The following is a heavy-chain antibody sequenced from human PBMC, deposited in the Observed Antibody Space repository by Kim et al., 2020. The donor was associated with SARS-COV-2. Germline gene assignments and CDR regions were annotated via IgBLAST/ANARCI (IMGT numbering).Heavy chain of an antibody. CDR2: ISGSGGST. V-gene: IGHV3-23*01. Sequence: GGSLRLSCAASGFTFSSYAMSWVRQAPGKGLEWVSAISGSGGSTYYADSVKGRFTISRDNSKTTLYLQMNSLRAEDTAVYYCAKARKSSIVVVITNNYDAFDIWGQGTMVTVSS. CDR3: AKARKSSIVVVITNNYDAFDI. J-gene: IGHJ3*02. D-gene: IGHD3-22*01. CDR1: GFTFSSYA.